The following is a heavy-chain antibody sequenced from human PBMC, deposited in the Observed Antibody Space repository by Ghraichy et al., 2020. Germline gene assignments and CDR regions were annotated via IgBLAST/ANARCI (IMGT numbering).Heavy chain of an antibody. V-gene: IGHV3-21*01. J-gene: IGHJ6*02. CDR1: GFTFSSYS. D-gene: IGHD2-2*01. CDR2: ISSSSSYI. Sequence: GGSLRLSCAASGFTFSSYSMNWVRQAPGKGLEWVSSISSSSSYIYYADSVKGRFTISRDNAKNSLYLQMNSLRAEDTAVYYCARGPDIVVVPAAIAYYYYGMDVWGQGTTVTVSS. CDR3: ARGPDIVVVPAAIAYYYYGMDV.